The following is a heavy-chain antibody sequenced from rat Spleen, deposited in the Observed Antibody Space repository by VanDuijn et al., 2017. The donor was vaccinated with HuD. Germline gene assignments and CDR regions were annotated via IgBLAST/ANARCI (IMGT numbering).Heavy chain of an antibody. CDR1: GFTFSNSD. D-gene: IGHD1-12*02. Sequence: EVQLVESGGGLVQPGRSLKLSCAASGFTFSNSDMAWVRQAPKKGLEWVASISYEGSSTYYGDSVKGRFTISRDNAKSTLYLQMDSLRSEVTATYYCARRGYDGEGFDYWGQGVMVTVSS. CDR2: ISYEGSST. J-gene: IGHJ2*01. V-gene: IGHV5-22*01. CDR3: ARRGYDGEGFDY.